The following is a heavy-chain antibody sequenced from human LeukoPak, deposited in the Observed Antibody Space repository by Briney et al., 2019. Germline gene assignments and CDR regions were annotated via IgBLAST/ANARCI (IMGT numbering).Heavy chain of an antibody. V-gene: IGHV3-23*01. CDR1: GFTFSSYA. CDR2: ISGSGGST. Sequence: SGGSLRLSCAASGFTFSSYAMSWVRQAPGKGLEWVSAISGSGGSTYYADSVKGRFTISRDNSKNTLYLQMNSLRAEDTAVYYCAREYPAPVAATDLGDAFDIWGQGTMVTVSS. J-gene: IGHJ3*02. CDR3: AREYPAPVAATDLGDAFDI. D-gene: IGHD2-15*01.